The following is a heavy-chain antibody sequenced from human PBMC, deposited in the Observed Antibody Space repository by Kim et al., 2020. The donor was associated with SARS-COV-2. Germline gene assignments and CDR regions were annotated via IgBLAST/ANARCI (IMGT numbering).Heavy chain of an antibody. D-gene: IGHD2-15*01. CDR1: GFTFSSYY. J-gene: IGHJ1*01. CDR2: IYRDGSTT. CDR3: PFEY. V-gene: IGHV3-7*01. Sequence: GGSLRLSCAASGFTFSSYYMTWVRQAPGKGLEWVSDIYRDGSTTHYGASVNSFSISSNDSTNTSLFLQINILTVDAAAVYYTPFEY.